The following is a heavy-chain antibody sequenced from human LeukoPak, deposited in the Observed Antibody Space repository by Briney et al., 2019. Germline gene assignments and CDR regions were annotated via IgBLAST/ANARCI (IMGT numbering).Heavy chain of an antibody. D-gene: IGHD2-15*01. CDR1: GYSISSGYY. V-gene: IGHV4-38-2*02. CDR3: ARCRYCSGGSCYSYGYFQH. J-gene: IGHJ1*01. CDR2: INHSGST. Sequence: PSETLSLTCTVSGYSISSGYYWSWIRQPPGKGLEWIGEINHSGSTNYNPSLKSRGTISVDTSKNQFSLKLSSVTAADTAVYYCARCRYCSGGSCYSYGYFQHWGQGTLVTVSS.